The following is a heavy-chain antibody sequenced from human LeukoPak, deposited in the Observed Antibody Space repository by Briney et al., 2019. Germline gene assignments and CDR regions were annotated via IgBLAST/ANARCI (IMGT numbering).Heavy chain of an antibody. CDR1: GFTVSSNY. Sequence: GGSLRLSCAASGFTVSSNYMSWVRQAPGKGLEWVSAISGSGGSTYYADSVKGRFTISRDNSKNTLYLQMNSLRAEDTAVYYCAKDFGYCSGGSCYHNWFDPWGQGTLVTVSS. V-gene: IGHV3-23*01. CDR3: AKDFGYCSGGSCYHNWFDP. CDR2: ISGSGGST. J-gene: IGHJ5*02. D-gene: IGHD2-15*01.